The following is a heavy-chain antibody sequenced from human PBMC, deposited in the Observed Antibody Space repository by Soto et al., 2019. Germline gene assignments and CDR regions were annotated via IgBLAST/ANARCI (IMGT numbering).Heavy chain of an antibody. CDR2: IWYDGSKE. J-gene: IGHJ4*02. CDR1: GFTFTNAA. V-gene: IGHV3-33*01. D-gene: IGHD1-1*01. Sequence: GGSLRLSCAASGFTFTNAAMHWVRQAPGKGLEWVAVIWYDGSKEYYADSVKGRFTVSRDNSKNTLYLQMNSLRAEDTAVYYCASQERRPIGLDYWGLGTLVTV. CDR3: ASQERRPIGLDY.